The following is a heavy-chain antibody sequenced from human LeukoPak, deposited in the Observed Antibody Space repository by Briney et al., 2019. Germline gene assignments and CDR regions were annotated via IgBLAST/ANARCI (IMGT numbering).Heavy chain of an antibody. J-gene: IGHJ6*02. CDR3: ARDLGRLERRYYYYYYGMDV. Sequence: VGSLRLSCAASGFTFSSYSMNWVRQAPGRGLEWVSSIGSSSTYIYYADSVKGRFTISRDNAKNSLYLQMNSLRAEDTAVYYCARDLGRLERRYYYYYYGMDVWGQGTTVTVSS. CDR2: IGSSSTYI. V-gene: IGHV3-21*01. CDR1: GFTFSSYS. D-gene: IGHD1-1*01.